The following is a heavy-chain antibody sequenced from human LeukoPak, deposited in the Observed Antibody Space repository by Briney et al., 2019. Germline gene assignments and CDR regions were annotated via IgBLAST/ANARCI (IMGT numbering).Heavy chain of an antibody. J-gene: IGHJ3*02. Sequence: ASVKVSCKASGGTFSSYGINWVRQAPGQGLEWMGWISVINNANTRYAQNFQGRLTMTTDISTTTAYMELRSLRSDDTAVYYCSREFPFCGADCFSGVFDIWGQGTMVTVS. CDR3: SREFPFCGADCFSGVFDI. V-gene: IGHV1-18*01. D-gene: IGHD2-21*02. CDR2: ISVINNANT. CDR1: GGTFSSYG.